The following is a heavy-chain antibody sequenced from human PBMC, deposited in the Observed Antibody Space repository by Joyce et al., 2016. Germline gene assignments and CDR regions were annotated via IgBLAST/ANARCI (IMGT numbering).Heavy chain of an antibody. CDR3: VRDRGWLQFDH. CDR1: GFTFSGHW. J-gene: IGHJ4*02. V-gene: IGHV3-7*01. D-gene: IGHD5-24*01. Sequence: EVQLVESGGGLVQPGGSLRLSCAASGFTFSGHWMSWVRQAPGKGLEWVGHIKTDGSEKYYMDSVRGRFTISRDNAKNSLYLQMNSLRAEDTGVYYCVRDRGWLQFDHWGQGTLVPVSS. CDR2: IKTDGSEK.